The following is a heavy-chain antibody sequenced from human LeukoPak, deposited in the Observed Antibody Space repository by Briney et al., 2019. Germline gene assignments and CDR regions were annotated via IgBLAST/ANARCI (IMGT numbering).Heavy chain of an antibody. D-gene: IGHD2-2*01. V-gene: IGHV1-69*06. J-gene: IGHJ6*03. CDR2: IIPIFGTA. CDR1: GGTFSSYA. Sequence: SVKVSCKASGGTFSSYAISWVRQAPGQGLEWMGGIIPIFGTANYAQKFQGRVTITADKSTSTAYMELSSLRSEDTAVYYCARVVVPAAILGLDMASWRENYYYYMDVWGKGTTVTVSS. CDR3: ARVVVPAAILGLDMASWRENYYYYMDV.